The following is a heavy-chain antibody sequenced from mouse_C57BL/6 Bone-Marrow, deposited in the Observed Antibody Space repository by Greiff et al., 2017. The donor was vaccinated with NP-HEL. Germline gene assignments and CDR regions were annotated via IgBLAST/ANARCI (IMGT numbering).Heavy chain of an antibody. V-gene: IGHV14-4*01. CDR3: TPTTVVAYDLDY. J-gene: IGHJ2*01. D-gene: IGHD1-1*01. CDR1: GFNIKDDY. Sequence: EVQLQQSGAELVRPGASVKLSCTASGFNIKDDYMHWVKQRPEQGLEWIGWIDPENGDTEYASKFQGKATITADTSSNTAYLQLSSLTSEDTAVYYCTPTTVVAYDLDYWGQGTTLTVSS. CDR2: IDPENGDT.